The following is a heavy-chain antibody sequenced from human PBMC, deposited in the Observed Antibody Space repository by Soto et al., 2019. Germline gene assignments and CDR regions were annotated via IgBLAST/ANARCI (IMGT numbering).Heavy chain of an antibody. J-gene: IGHJ4*02. CDR2: VSGSGDST. CDR3: AKVWSSGFFDS. D-gene: IGHD3-22*01. Sequence: GGSLRLSCAASGFNFSTYAMSWVRQAPGKGLEWVSTVSGSGDSTYYADSVKGRFTISRDNSKNTLYLQMISLRAEDTALYYCAKVWSSGFFDSWGRGILVTVSS. CDR1: GFNFSTYA. V-gene: IGHV3-23*01.